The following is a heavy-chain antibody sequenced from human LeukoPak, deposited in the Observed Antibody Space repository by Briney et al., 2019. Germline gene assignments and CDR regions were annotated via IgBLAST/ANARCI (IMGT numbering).Heavy chain of an antibody. CDR1: GFTFNSFW. V-gene: IGHV3-74*01. D-gene: IGHD4-23*01. Sequence: PGGSLRLSCAASGFTFNSFWMHWVRQAPGKGLVWVSHINSDGSSTSYADSVKGRFTISRDNAKNTLYLQMNSLRAEDMAVYYCARGPNSQDYWGQGTLVTVSS. J-gene: IGHJ4*02. CDR2: INSDGSST. CDR3: ARGPNSQDY.